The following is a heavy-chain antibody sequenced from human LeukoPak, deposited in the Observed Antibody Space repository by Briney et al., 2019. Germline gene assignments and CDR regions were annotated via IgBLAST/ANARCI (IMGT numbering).Heavy chain of an antibody. CDR1: GFTVSSNY. D-gene: IGHD3-10*01. V-gene: IGHV3-53*01. J-gene: IGHJ4*02. CDR3: ARGVNYGSKSYFDY. Sequence: GGSLRLSCAASGFTVSSNYMIWVRQAPGKGLELVSVIYIGDTTYYADSVKGRFTISRDNSRNTLHLQMNSLRAEDTAVYHCARGVNYGSKSYFDYWDQGSLVTVSS. CDR2: IYIGDTT.